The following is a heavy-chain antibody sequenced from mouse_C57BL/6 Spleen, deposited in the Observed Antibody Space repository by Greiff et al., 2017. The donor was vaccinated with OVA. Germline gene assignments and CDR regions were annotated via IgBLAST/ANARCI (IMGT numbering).Heavy chain of an antibody. D-gene: IGHD4-1*01. J-gene: IGHJ1*03. CDR1: GFTFSDYG. Sequence: EVQVVESGGGLVKPGGSLKLSCAASGFTFSDYGMHWVRQAPEKGLEWVAYISSGSSTIYYADTVKGRFTISRDNAKNTLFLQMTSLRSEDTAMYYCARALTGFWYFDVWGTGTTVTVSS. CDR2: ISSGSSTI. CDR3: ARALTGFWYFDV. V-gene: IGHV5-17*01.